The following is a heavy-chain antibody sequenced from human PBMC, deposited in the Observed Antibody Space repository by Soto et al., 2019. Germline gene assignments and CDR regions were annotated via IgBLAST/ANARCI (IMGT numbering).Heavy chain of an antibody. D-gene: IGHD5-12*01. J-gene: IGHJ4*02. CDR2: IIPNFGTT. Sequence: QVQLVQSGAEVKKTGSSVKVSCKASGGSFSNFVISWVRQAPGQGLEWMGGIIPNFGTTNYAQKFQGNVTITAHEPTGTAYLELSGLTSEDTSVYYCARDVGGEATIRYCGQGTLVTVSS. V-gene: IGHV1-69*01. CDR1: GGSFSNFV. CDR3: ARDVGGEATIRY.